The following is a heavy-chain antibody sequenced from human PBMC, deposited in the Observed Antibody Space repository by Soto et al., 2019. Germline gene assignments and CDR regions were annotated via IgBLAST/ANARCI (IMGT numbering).Heavy chain of an antibody. CDR2: TYHSGTT. V-gene: IGHV4-4*02. J-gene: IGHJ5*02. CDR1: GDSINTSHW. D-gene: IGHD6-19*01. CDR3: ARQTNSSPARGPNWFDP. Sequence: QVQLRESGPGLVRPSGTLSLTCAVYGDSINTSHWWSWVRQTPGKGLEWIGDTYHSGTTNYNPSLTSRVTISMDKSKNLFSLKLNSVTAADTALYFCARQTNSSPARGPNWFDPWGQGALVTVSS.